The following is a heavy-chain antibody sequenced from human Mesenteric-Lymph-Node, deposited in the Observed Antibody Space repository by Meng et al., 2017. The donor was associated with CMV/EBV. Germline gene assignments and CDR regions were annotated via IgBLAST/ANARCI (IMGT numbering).Heavy chain of an antibody. CDR2: LNWNGVSA. CDR3: ARNKSNYLDS. Sequence: LSCVVAGFKVDDEAMSWVRQVSGKGLEWGSGLNWNGVSAGYADSVKGRFIISRDNAKNTLYLQMNRLRAEDTALYYCARNKSNYLDSWGRGTLVTVSS. D-gene: IGHD3-10*01. V-gene: IGHV3-20*04. CDR1: GFKVDDEA. J-gene: IGHJ4*02.